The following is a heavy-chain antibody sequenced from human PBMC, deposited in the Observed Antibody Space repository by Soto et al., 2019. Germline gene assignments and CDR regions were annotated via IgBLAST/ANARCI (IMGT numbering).Heavy chain of an antibody. CDR1: GFTFTSSA. Sequence: QMQLVQSGPEVKKPGTSVKVSCKASGFTFTSSAVQWVRQARGQRLEWIGWIVVGSGNTNYAQKFQERVTITRDMSTSTAYRELSTLTSEDTAVYYCAAELVTATPQGLDPWGQGTLVTVSS. D-gene: IGHD2-21*02. CDR3: AAELVTATPQGLDP. J-gene: IGHJ5*02. CDR2: IVVGSGNT. V-gene: IGHV1-58*01.